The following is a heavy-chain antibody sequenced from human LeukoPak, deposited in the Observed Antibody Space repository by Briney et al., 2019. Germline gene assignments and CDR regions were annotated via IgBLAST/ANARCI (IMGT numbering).Heavy chain of an antibody. V-gene: IGHV4-59*01. J-gene: IGHJ4*02. D-gene: IGHD4-17*01. CDR2: IYYSGST. Sequence: SETLSLTCTVSGGSISSYYWSWIRQPPGKGLEWIGYIYYSGSTNYNPSLKSRVTISVDTSKNQFSLKLSSVTAADTAVYYCARDGDYGDYFDCWGQGTLVTVSS. CDR1: GGSISSYY. CDR3: ARDGDYGDYFDC.